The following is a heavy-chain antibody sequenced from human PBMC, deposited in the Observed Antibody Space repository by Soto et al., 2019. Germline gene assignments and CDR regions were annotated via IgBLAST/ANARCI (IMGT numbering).Heavy chain of an antibody. Sequence: GGSLRLSCAASGFTFSSYAMSWVRQAPGKGLEWVSAISGSGGSTYYADSVKGRFTISRDNSKNTLYLQMNSLRAEDTAVYYCAKFGSVGLSSGWAPFDYWGQGTMVTVYS. CDR3: AKFGSVGLSSGWAPFDY. CDR2: ISGSGGST. CDR1: GFTFSSYA. J-gene: IGHJ4*02. V-gene: IGHV3-23*01. D-gene: IGHD6-19*01.